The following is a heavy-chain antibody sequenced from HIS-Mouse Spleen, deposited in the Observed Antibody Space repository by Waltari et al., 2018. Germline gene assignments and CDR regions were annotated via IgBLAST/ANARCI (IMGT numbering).Heavy chain of an antibody. CDR3: AREIPYSSSWYDWYFDL. Sequence: QLQLQASGPGLVKPSETLSLTCTVSGGSISSSSYSWGWIRPPHGKGLEWIGSIYYSGSTYYNPSLKSRVTISVDTSKNQFSLKLSSVTAADTAVYYCAREIPYSSSWYDWYFDLWGRGTLVTVSS. J-gene: IGHJ2*01. CDR1: GGSISSSSYS. V-gene: IGHV4-39*07. D-gene: IGHD6-13*01. CDR2: IYYSGST.